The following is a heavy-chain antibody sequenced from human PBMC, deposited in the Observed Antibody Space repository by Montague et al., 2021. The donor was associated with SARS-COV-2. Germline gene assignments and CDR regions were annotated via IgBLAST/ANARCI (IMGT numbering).Heavy chain of an antibody. CDR1: GGPISGSGDY. J-gene: IGHJ4*02. D-gene: IGHD5-18*01. CDR3: ARREYSYGWGD. CDR2: VDYSGNT. Sequence: SETLSLTCTVTGGPISGSGDYWGWIRQPPGKGLEWIASVDYSGNTYYSPSLKSRLTISVDTSKNQFSLKLNSVTAADTALYYCARREYSYGWGDWGQGTLVTVSS. V-gene: IGHV4-39*01.